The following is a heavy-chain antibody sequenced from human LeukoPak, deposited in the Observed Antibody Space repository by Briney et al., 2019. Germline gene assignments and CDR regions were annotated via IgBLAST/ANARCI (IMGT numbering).Heavy chain of an antibody. CDR2: IYYSGST. D-gene: IGHD2-2*01. CDR3: ARQLGYCSSTSCYADNVDY. CDR1: GGSISSSSYY. V-gene: IGHV4-39*01. Sequence: SETLSLTCTVSGGSISSSSYYWGWIRQPPGKGLAWIGSIYYSGSTYYNPSLKSRVTISVDTSKNQFSLKLSSVTAADTTVYYCARQLGYCSSTSCYADNVDYWGQGTLVTVSS. J-gene: IGHJ4*02.